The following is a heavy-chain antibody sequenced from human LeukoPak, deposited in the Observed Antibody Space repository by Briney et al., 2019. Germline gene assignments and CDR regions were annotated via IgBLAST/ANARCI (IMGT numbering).Heavy chain of an antibody. D-gene: IGHD2-2*01. Sequence: GGSLRLSCAASGLTFSKYVMSWVRQAPGKGLEWVSAISGSGGSTYYADSVKGRFTISRDNSKNTLYLQMNSLRAEDTAVYYCAKSLYIVVVPAALDYWGQGTLVTVSS. CDR2: ISGSGGST. J-gene: IGHJ4*02. V-gene: IGHV3-23*01. CDR3: AKSLYIVVVPAALDY. CDR1: GLTFSKYV.